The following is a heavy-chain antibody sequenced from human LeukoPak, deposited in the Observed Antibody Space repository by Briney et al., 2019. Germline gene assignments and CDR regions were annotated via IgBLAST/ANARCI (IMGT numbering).Heavy chain of an antibody. V-gene: IGHV3-33*01. CDR1: GFTFSSYG. J-gene: IGHJ4*02. CDR3: ARGPHSSGHY. CDR2: ISYDGSNG. D-gene: IGHD6-19*01. Sequence: GGSLRLSCAASGFTFSSYGMHWVRQAPGKGLEWVAVISYDGSNGFYADSVKDRFTISRDNSKNTLYLQMNSLRGEDTAVYFCARGPHSSGHYWGQGTLVTVSS.